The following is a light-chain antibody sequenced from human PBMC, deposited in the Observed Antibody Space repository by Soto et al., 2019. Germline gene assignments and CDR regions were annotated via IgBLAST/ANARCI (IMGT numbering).Light chain of an antibody. CDR2: KVS. J-gene: IGKJ1*01. Sequence: DVVVTQSPLSLPVTLGQPASISCSSSQSLVYSDGDTYLSWFQQRPGQSPRRLIYKVSNRDSGVPDRFIGSGSGTVFTLTISRVEAEDVAIYYCMHGTQWPWTFGQGTKVDIK. CDR3: MHGTQWPWT. V-gene: IGKV2-30*01. CDR1: QSLVYSDGDTY.